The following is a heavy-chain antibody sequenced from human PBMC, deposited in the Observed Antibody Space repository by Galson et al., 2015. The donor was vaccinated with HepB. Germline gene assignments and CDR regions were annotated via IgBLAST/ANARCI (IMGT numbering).Heavy chain of an antibody. CDR2: ISYDGSNK. J-gene: IGHJ4*02. D-gene: IGHD3-22*01. V-gene: IGHV3-30-3*01. CDR1: GFTFNSYA. CDR3: ARSYDSSGHVDY. Sequence: SLRLSCAASGFTFNSYAMHWVRQTPGKGLEWVAVISYDGSNKYYAESVKGRFTISRDNSKNTLYLQMNSLRAEDTAVYYCARSYDSSGHVDYWGQGTLVTVSS.